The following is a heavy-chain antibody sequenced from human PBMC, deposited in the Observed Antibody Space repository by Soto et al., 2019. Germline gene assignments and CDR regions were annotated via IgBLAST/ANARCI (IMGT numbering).Heavy chain of an antibody. CDR3: ARGGGWRWTPP. CDR2: ITPGGSA. D-gene: IGHD3-3*01. V-gene: IGHV4-34*01. Sequence: QVQLQQRGAGLLKPSETLSLTCGVYGGSLSGYYWSWIRQLPGKGLEWIGEITPGGSAAYHPSLRRRPAISLDTSKNQISLEMNSVTVADTGVYYCARGGGWRWTPPWGQGTLVTVSS. J-gene: IGHJ4*02. CDR1: GGSLSGYY.